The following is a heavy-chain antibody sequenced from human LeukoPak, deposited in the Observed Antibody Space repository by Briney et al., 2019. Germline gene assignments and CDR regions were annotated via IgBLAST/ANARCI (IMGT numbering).Heavy chain of an antibody. Sequence: GGSLRLSCAASGFTFSSYAMHWVRQAPGKGLEWVAVISYDGSNKYYADSMKGRFTISRDNSKNTLYLQMSSLRAEGTAVYYCARDLNYYDSSGYSLGAFDIWGQGTMVTVSS. D-gene: IGHD3-22*01. CDR3: ARDLNYYDSSGYSLGAFDI. V-gene: IGHV3-30-3*01. CDR2: ISYDGSNK. J-gene: IGHJ3*02. CDR1: GFTFSSYA.